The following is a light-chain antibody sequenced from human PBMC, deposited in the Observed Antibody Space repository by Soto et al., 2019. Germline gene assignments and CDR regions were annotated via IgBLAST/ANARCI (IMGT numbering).Light chain of an antibody. CDR3: QQFGISPWT. CDR1: RSIGHNY. Sequence: DNVLTQSPDTLSVSPGDRATLSCRARRSIGHNYLAWYQQKPGQAPRLLIYATSTRATGIPDRFSGSGSVTDFTLTISRLEPEDFAVYYCQQFGISPWTFGQGTKVEIK. V-gene: IGKV3-20*01. CDR2: ATS. J-gene: IGKJ1*01.